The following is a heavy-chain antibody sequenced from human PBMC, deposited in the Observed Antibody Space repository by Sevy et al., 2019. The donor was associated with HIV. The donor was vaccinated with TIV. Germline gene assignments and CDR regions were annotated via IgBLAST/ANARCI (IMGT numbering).Heavy chain of an antibody. V-gene: IGHV3-30*18. CDR3: AKDLADTAMVRSYYYGMDV. CDR1: GFTFSSYG. D-gene: IGHD5-18*01. Sequence: GGSLRLSCAASGFTFSSYGMHWVRQAPGKGLEWVAVISYDGSNKYYADSVKGRFTISRDNSKNTLYLQMNSLRAEDTAAYYCAKDLADTAMVRSYYYGMDVWGQGTTVTVSS. J-gene: IGHJ6*02. CDR2: ISYDGSNK.